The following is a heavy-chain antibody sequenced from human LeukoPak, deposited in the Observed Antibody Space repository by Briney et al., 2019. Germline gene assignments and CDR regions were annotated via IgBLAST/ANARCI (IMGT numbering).Heavy chain of an antibody. D-gene: IGHD2-2*01. CDR2: ICSSSTI. CDR3: ARAVCSSTSCYVYYYYGMDV. Sequence: EGSLRLSCAASGFTFSSYSMNWVRQAPGKGLEWVSYICSSSTIYYADSVKGRFTISRDNAKNSLYLQMNSLRAEDTAVYYCARAVCSSTSCYVYYYYGMDVWGQGTTVTVSS. V-gene: IGHV3-48*01. CDR1: GFTFSSYS. J-gene: IGHJ6*02.